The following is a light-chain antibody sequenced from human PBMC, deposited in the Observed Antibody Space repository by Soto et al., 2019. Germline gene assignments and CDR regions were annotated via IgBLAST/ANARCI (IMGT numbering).Light chain of an antibody. J-gene: IGLJ1*01. CDR1: SGDVDAFDY. CDR3: TSFTSSSTQV. Sequence: QSVLTQPASVSVSPGQSITISCTGTSGDVDAFDYVSWYQQHPGKAPKLMIFEVSDRPSGVSDRFSGSKSGSTASLTISGLQAEDEADYFCTSFTSSSTQVFGTGTKVTVL. CDR2: EVS. V-gene: IGLV2-14*01.